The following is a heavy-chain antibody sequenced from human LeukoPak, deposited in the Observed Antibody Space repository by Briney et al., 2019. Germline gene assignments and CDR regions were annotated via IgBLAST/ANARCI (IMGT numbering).Heavy chain of an antibody. CDR1: GFTFSTYW. CDR3: ARGGHWFDP. J-gene: IGHJ5*02. V-gene: IGHV3-74*01. Sequence: GGSLRLSCAASGFTFSTYWMHWVRQAPGKGLMWVSRIDREGDTKNYVDSVKGRFTISRDNAKNTLSLQMNTLRAEDTAVYYCARGGHWFDPWGQGTLVTVSS. CDR2: IDREGDTK.